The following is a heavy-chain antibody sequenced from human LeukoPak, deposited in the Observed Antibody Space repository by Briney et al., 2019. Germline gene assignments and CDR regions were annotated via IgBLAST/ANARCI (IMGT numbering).Heavy chain of an antibody. J-gene: IGHJ4*02. V-gene: IGHV3-7*03. D-gene: IGHD6-13*01. CDR2: IKQDGSEK. Sequence: GGSLRLSCAASGFTFSTYSMHWVRQAPGKGLEWVANIKQDGSEKYYVDSVKGRFTISRDNAKNSLYLQMNSLRAEDTAVYYCARDPYSSSWSYYFDYWGQGTLVTVSS. CDR3: ARDPYSSSWSYYFDY. CDR1: GFTFSTYS.